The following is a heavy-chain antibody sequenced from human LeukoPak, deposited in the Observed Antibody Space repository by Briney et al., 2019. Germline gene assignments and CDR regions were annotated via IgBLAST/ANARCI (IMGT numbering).Heavy chain of an antibody. V-gene: IGHV1-46*01. D-gene: IGHD4-17*01. CDR2: INPSGGST. CDR1: GYTFTSYG. CDR3: ARLSIEVTTGDY. J-gene: IGHJ4*02. Sequence: ASVKVSCKASGYTFTSYGISWVRQAPGQGLEWMGIINPSGGSTSYAQKFQGRVTMTRDTSTSTVYMELSSLRSEDTAVYYCARLSIEVTTGDYWGQGTLVTVSS.